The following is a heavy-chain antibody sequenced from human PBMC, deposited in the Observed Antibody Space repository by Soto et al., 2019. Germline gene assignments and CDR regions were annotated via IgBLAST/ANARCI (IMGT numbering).Heavy chain of an antibody. CDR1: GVSFSNYA. CDR2: IRTSGRT. V-gene: IGHV3-23*04. D-gene: IGHD4-17*01. J-gene: IGHJ3*02. CDR3: ARDPNGYYIGSFEI. Sequence: EVQRVESGGGLVQPGGSRRLSCAASGVSFSNYAMTWVRQAPGKGLEWVSSIRTSGRTSDGDTVKGRFTISRENSKKTLYRERDGLRDEGTVVYYCARDPNGYYIGSFEIWGQGTMVTVSS.